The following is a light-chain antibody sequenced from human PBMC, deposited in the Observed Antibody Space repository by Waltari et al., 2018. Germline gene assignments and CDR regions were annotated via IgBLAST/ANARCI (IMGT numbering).Light chain of an antibody. J-gene: IGKJ4*01. CDR3: QQYDNWPPIT. Sequence: DIVMTQSPATLSVSPGARATLFCRSSQGMNTNLAWYQHKPGQGPRLLIFGSSSRATGIPARFSGSGSETEFTLTISSVESEDLAVYYCQQYDNWPPITFGGGTKVEIK. CDR2: GSS. CDR1: QGMNTN. V-gene: IGKV3-15*01.